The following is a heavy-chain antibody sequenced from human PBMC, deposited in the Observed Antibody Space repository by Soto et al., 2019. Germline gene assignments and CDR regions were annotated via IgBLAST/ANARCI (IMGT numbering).Heavy chain of an antibody. CDR3: ARVDFQSRRPLDF. V-gene: IGHV3-53*02. CDR1: GFPVSNNF. CDR2: IYSGGDT. D-gene: IGHD3-9*01. Sequence: EVQLVASGGGLVQPGGSLRLSCAASGFPVSNNFMSWVRQAPEPGLEWVSVIYSGGDTYYADSGKCRFSISRDNSKNTMYLQMCRLRVADTAVYYCARVDFQSRRPLDFWGEGTLVTVSS. J-gene: IGHJ4*02.